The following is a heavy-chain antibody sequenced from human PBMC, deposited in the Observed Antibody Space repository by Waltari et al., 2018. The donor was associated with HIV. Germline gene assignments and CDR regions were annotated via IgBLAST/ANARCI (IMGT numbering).Heavy chain of an antibody. CDR2: ISWNSVSI. CDR3: TRDKSTVTTGSFEH. D-gene: IGHD4-17*01. CDR1: GLNFNDYA. Sequence: EVQLVESGGDSIQPGRSLRLSCVVSGLNFNDYAMYWVRQAPGKGLEWVSGISWNSVSIGYADSVKGRFTISRDNARNSLFLQMDSLRVEDTALYYCTRDKSTVTTGSFEHWGQGTPVTVSS. V-gene: IGHV3-9*01. J-gene: IGHJ4*02.